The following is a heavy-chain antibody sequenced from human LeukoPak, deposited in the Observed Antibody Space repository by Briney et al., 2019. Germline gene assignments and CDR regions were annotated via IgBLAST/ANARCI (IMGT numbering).Heavy chain of an antibody. Sequence: PSETLSLTCTVSGGSISSYYWSWIRQPLGKGLEWIGYIYYSGSTNYNPSLKSRVTISVDTSKNQFSLKLSSVTAADTAVYYCARASTYYYYYYYMDVWGKGTTVTVSS. CDR2: IYYSGST. CDR3: ARASTYYYYYYYMDV. CDR1: GGSISSYY. V-gene: IGHV4-59*01. J-gene: IGHJ6*03.